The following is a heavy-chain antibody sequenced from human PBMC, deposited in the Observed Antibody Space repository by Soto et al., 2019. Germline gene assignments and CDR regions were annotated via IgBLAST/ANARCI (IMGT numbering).Heavy chain of an antibody. CDR1: GGSFSGYY. D-gene: IGHD2-2*01. Sequence: QVQLQQWGAGLLKPSETLSLTCAVYGGSFSGYYWSWIRQPPGKGLEWIGEINHSGSTNYNPSLKSRVTISVDTSKNQFSLKLSSVTAADTAVYYCARGPLFADIVVVPAASSWFDPWGQGTLVAVSS. CDR2: INHSGST. J-gene: IGHJ5*02. V-gene: IGHV4-34*01. CDR3: ARGPLFADIVVVPAASSWFDP.